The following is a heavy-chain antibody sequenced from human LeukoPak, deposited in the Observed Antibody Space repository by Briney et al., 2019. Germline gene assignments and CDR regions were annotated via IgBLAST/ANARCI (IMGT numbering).Heavy chain of an antibody. V-gene: IGHV4-34*01. CDR1: SGSFSNYY. J-gene: IGHJ4*02. D-gene: IGHD4-17*01. CDR2: INHSGST. CDR3: ARGLRRVTTTPFDY. Sequence: SETLSLTCAVYSGSFSNYYWSWIRQPPEKGLEWIGDINHSGSTNYNPSLKSRVTRSVDTSKNQFSLKMTSVTTADTAVYYCARGLRRVTTTPFDYWGQGTLVTVSS.